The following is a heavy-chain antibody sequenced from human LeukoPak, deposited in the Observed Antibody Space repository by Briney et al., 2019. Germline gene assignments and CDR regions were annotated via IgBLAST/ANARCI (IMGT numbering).Heavy chain of an antibody. D-gene: IGHD6-13*01. CDR2: IYPGDSDT. CDR1: GYSFTTYW. Sequence: GESPKISCKGSGYSFTTYWIGWVRQMPGKGLEWMGIIYPGDSDTRYSPSFQGQVTMSADKSISTAYLQWSSLKASDTAMYYCGRSKYSTSWQYYFDYWGQGTLVTVSS. J-gene: IGHJ4*02. CDR3: GRSKYSTSWQYYFDY. V-gene: IGHV5-51*01.